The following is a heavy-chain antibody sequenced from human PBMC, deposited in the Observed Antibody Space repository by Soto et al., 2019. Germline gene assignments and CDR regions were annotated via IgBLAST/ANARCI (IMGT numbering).Heavy chain of an antibody. CDR1: GTSVSNYY. V-gene: IGHV4-4*07. J-gene: IGHJ4*02. CDR3: ARGGIQLSYAFDY. CDR2: IYASGST. D-gene: IGHD5-18*01. Sequence: SETLSLTCSVSGTSVSNYYWSWIRQPAGKGLDHIGRIYASGSTSYNPSLKSRVTMSMDTSQTQIYLNLTSVTAADTAVYYCARGGIQLSYAFDYWGQGILVTVSS.